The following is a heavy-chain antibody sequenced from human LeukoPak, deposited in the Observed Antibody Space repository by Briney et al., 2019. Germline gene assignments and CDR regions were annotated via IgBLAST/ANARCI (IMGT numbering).Heavy chain of an antibody. CDR2: IYYSGST. Sequence: SETLSLTCTVSGGSISSSNYYWGWIRQPPGKGLEWIGSIYYSGSTYYNPSLKSRVTISVDTSKKQFSLKLRSVTAADTAVHYCARESTPHYYYYYMDVWGKGTTVTVSS. CDR1: GGSISSSNYY. V-gene: IGHV4-39*07. J-gene: IGHJ6*03. CDR3: ARESTPHYYYYYMDV. D-gene: IGHD2-15*01.